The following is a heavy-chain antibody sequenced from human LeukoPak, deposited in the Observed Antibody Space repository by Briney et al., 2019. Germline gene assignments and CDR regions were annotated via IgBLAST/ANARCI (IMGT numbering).Heavy chain of an antibody. J-gene: IGHJ4*02. CDR1: GFTFGDYA. Sequence: GGSLRLSCSTSGFTFGDYAMSWVRQAPGKGLEWVGFIQAKAYGGATKYAASVNGRFSISRDDSQSIANLQMNDLETEDTAVYYCTRAPHPRCSSSGCYLDYWGQGTLVTVSS. CDR3: TRAPHPRCSSSGCYLDY. V-gene: IGHV3-49*04. D-gene: IGHD2-2*01. CDR2: IQAKAYGGAT.